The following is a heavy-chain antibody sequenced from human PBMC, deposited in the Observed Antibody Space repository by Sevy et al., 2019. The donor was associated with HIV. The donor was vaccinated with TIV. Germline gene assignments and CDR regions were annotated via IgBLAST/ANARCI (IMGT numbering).Heavy chain of an antibody. D-gene: IGHD3-3*01. J-gene: IGHJ5*02. V-gene: IGHV3-23*01. Sequence: GGSLRLSCAASGFMFSRCAMSWVRQVPGKGLEWVSGISDSGDNTYYADSVKGRFTISRDNSKTTLFLQMNSVRVEDTAVYYCANGLCSGYLNRWFDPWGQGTLVTVSS. CDR1: GFMFSRCA. CDR3: ANGLCSGYLNRWFDP. CDR2: ISDSGDNT.